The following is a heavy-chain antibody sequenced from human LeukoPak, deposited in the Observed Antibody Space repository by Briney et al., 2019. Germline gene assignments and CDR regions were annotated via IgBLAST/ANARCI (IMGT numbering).Heavy chain of an antibody. CDR2: ISSTDAGT. J-gene: IGHJ4*02. V-gene: IGHV3-23*01. CDR1: GFSLSSYA. Sequence: GGSLRLSCAASGFSLSSYAMSWVRQAPGKGLEWVSAISSTDAGTYHADSVRGRFTISRESSKNTLYLQMNSLRAEDTAVYYCARGGGYSYGSFDYWGQGTLVTVSS. D-gene: IGHD5-18*01. CDR3: ARGGGYSYGSFDY.